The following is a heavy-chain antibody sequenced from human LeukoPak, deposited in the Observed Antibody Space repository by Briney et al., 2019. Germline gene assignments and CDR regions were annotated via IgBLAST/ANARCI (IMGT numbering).Heavy chain of an antibody. CDR2: IYADGGGGGT. Sequence: GGSLRLSCAASGFTFSYYWMSWVRQAPGKGLEWVSVIYADGGGGGTYYADSVKGRFTISRDNSRNTLYLQMSNLRADDTAMYYCSRDRSRGYSFTWGQGTLVTVS. CDR1: GFTFSYYW. CDR3: SRDRSRGYSFT. V-gene: IGHV3-23*01. J-gene: IGHJ5*02. D-gene: IGHD5-12*01.